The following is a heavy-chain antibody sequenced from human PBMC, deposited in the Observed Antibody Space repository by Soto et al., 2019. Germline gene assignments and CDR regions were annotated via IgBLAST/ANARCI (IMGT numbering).Heavy chain of an antibody. Sequence: GALRLSCAASGFTFSSYWMSWVRQAPGKGLEWVANINNDGSDIYYVDSVKGRFTISRDNAKNSLYLQMNSLRAEDTAVYYCARVGGYYYYYMDVWGKGTTVTV. V-gene: IGHV3-7*01. CDR2: INNDGSDI. CDR3: ARVGGYYYYYMDV. J-gene: IGHJ6*03. CDR1: GFTFSSYW. D-gene: IGHD2-15*01.